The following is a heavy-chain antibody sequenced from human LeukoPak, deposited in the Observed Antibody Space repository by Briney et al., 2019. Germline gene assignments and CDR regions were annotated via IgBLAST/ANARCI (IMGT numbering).Heavy chain of an antibody. Sequence: GGSLRLSCAASGFTFSTYEINWVRQAPGKGLEWVSYISSSSSTIYYADSVKGRFTISRDNAKNSLYLQMNSLRAEDTAVYYCARYQLLPTLYYYYYYMDVWGKGTTVTVSS. J-gene: IGHJ6*03. V-gene: IGHV3-48*01. CDR3: ARYQLLPTLYYYYYYMDV. CDR1: GFTFSTYE. D-gene: IGHD2-2*01. CDR2: ISSSSSTI.